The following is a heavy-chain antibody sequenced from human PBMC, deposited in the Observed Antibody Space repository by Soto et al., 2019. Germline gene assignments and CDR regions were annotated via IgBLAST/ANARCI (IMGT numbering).Heavy chain of an antibody. CDR3: AREAGWQRMVPYD. CDR1: GYTFTSYG. Sequence: QVQLVQSGTEVKKHGASVNVSCKAFGYTFTSYGFSWVRQVPGQGLEWLGWNSAFNGDTQYAQTMKGRLTVTTDTSTTTVHMELRSLTPADTAVYYCAREAGWQRMVPYDWGQGTLVTVS. J-gene: IGHJ4*02. V-gene: IGHV1-18*04. D-gene: IGHD6-25*01. CDR2: NSAFNGDT.